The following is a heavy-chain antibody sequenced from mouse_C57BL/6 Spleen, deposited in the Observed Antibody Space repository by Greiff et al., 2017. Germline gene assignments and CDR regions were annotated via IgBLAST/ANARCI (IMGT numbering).Heavy chain of an antibody. CDR1: GYTFTSYW. J-gene: IGHJ1*03. D-gene: IGHD4-1*01. Sequence: QVQLQQPGAELVMPGASVKLSCKASGYTFTSYWMHWVKQRPGQGLEWIGEIDPSDSYTNYNQKFKGKSTLTVDKSSSTAYMQLSSLTSEDSAVYYCARSSGTGTGWYFDVWGTGTTVTVSS. CDR3: ARSSGTGTGWYFDV. CDR2: IDPSDSYT. V-gene: IGHV1-69*01.